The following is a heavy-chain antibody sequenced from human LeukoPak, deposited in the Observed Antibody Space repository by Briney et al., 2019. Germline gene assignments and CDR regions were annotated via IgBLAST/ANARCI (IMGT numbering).Heavy chain of an antibody. V-gene: IGHV5-51*01. CDR2: IYPGDSDT. CDR1: GYSVTSYW. CDR3: ASSNDYGDYVGFDY. D-gene: IGHD4-17*01. J-gene: IGHJ4*02. Sequence: GESLKISCKGSGYSVTSYWIGWVRQMPGKGLEGMGIIYPGDSDTRYSPSLQGQVTISADKSISTAYLQWSSLKASDAAMSYCASSNDYGDYVGFDYWGQGTLVTVSS.